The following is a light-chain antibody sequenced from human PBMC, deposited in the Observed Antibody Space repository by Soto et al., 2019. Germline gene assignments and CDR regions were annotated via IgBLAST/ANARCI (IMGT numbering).Light chain of an antibody. V-gene: IGLV2-23*01. CDR2: EGT. CDR1: NSDVGTHNF. J-gene: IGLJ1*01. CDR3: CSYALL. Sequence: QSALTQPASASWSPGESITISCTGTNSDVGTHNFVFWYQQHPGKAPKLIIYEGTKRPSGVSNRFSGSKSGNTACLTISGLQGEYEADYYCCSYALLFGTGPKLTVX.